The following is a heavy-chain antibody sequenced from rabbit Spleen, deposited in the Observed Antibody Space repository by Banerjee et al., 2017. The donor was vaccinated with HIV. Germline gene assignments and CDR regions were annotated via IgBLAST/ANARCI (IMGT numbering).Heavy chain of an antibody. J-gene: IGHJ6*01. CDR2: IYAGSGST. Sequence: QSLEESGGGLVQPEGSLALTCKASGFSFSSSDYICWVRQAPGKGLEWIACIYAGSGSTYYASWAKGRFTISKTSSTTVTLQMTSLTVADTATYFCARDAGTSFSTYGMDLWGPGTLVTVS. CDR3: ARDAGTSFSTYGMDL. V-gene: IGHV1S40*01. D-gene: IGHD8-1*01. CDR1: GFSFSSSDY.